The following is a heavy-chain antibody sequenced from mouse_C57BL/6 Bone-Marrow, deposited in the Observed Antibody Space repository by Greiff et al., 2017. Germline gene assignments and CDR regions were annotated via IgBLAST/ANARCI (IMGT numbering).Heavy chain of an antibody. D-gene: IGHD1-1*01. V-gene: IGHV1-69*01. CDR2: IDPSDSYT. Sequence: QVQLQQPGAELVMPGASVKLSCKASGYTFTSYWMHWVKQRPGQGLEWIGEIDPSDSYTNYNQKFKGKATLTVDKSSSTAYMQLSSLTSEDSAVYYYADGDYAMDYWGQGTSVTVSA. CDR1: GYTFTSYW. J-gene: IGHJ4*01. CDR3: ADGDYAMDY.